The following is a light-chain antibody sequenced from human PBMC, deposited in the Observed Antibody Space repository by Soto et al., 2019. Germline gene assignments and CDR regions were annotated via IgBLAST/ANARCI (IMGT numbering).Light chain of an antibody. CDR2: DAS. CDR3: QHYNSYSEA. Sequence: DIQMTQSPSTLSASVGDRVTITCRASQSISSWLAWYQQKPGKAPKLLIYDASTLKSGVPSRFSGSGSGTEFTLTISSLQPDDFATYYCQHYNSYSEAFGQGTKV. J-gene: IGKJ1*01. V-gene: IGKV1-5*03. CDR1: QSISSW.